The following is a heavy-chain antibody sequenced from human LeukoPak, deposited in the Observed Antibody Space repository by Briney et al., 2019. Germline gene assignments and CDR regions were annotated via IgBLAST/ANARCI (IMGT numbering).Heavy chain of an antibody. CDR2: IYYSGST. Sequence: PSETLSLTCTVSGGSISSYYWSWIRQPPGKGLEWIGYIYYSGSTNYNPSLKSRVTISVETSKNQFSLKLSSVTAADTAVYYCARGLKVGSYYNYFDYWGQGTLVTVSS. J-gene: IGHJ4*02. CDR1: GGSISSYY. V-gene: IGHV4-59*01. CDR3: ARGLKVGSYYNYFDY. D-gene: IGHD1-26*01.